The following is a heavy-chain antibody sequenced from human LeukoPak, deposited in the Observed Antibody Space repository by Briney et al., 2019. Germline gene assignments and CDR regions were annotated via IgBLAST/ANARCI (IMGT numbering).Heavy chain of an antibody. CDR3: ARDTRDPGSYYYYYGMDV. CDR1: GFTFSSYG. D-gene: IGHD1-1*01. CDR2: IWCDGSNK. Sequence: GRSLRLSCAASGFTFSSYGMHWVRQAPGKGLEWVAVIWCDGSNKYYADSVKGRFTISRDNSKNTLYLQMNSLRAEDTAVYYCARDTRDPGSYYYYYGMDVWGQGTTVTVSS. V-gene: IGHV3-33*01. J-gene: IGHJ6*02.